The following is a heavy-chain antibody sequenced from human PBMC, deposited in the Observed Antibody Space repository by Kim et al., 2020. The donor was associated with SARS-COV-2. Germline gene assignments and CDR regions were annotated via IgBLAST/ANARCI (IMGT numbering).Heavy chain of an antibody. Sequence: GGSLRLSCAVSGFTFSNNWMSWVRQAPGKGLEWVANIKEDESEKYYVDSVKGRFTISRDNAKNSLYLQMNGLRDEDTAVYYCARYGISVVRGVRYNWFDPWGQGTLVTVSS. D-gene: IGHD3-10*01. CDR1: GFTFSNNW. J-gene: IGHJ5*02. V-gene: IGHV3-7*01. CDR3: ARYGISVVRGVRYNWFDP. CDR2: IKEDESEK.